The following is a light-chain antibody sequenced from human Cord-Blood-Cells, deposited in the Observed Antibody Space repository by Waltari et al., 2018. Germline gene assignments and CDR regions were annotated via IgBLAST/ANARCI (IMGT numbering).Light chain of an antibody. CDR3: QAWDSSTYV. V-gene: IGLV3-1*01. CDR1: KLGDKY. Sequence: SYELTQPLSVSVSPGQTASITCPGDKLGDKYACWYQQKPGQSPVLVIYQDSKRPSGIPERFSGSNSGNTATLTISGTQAMDEADYYCQAWDSSTYVFGTGTKVTVL. J-gene: IGLJ1*01. CDR2: QDS.